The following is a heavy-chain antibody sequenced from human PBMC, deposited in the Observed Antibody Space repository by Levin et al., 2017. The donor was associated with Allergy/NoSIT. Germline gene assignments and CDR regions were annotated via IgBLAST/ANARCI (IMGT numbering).Heavy chain of an antibody. V-gene: IGHV4-39*07. D-gene: IGHD1-26*01. CDR2: IYYSGTT. CDR1: GGSISTTTYY. J-gene: IGHJ4*02. Sequence: KPSETLSLTCTVSGGSISTTTYYWGWIRQPPGKGLEWIGSIYYSGTTYYNPSLKSRVTISVDTSKNQFSLKLPSVTAEDTAVYFCASQYSASSTWGYWGQGTLVNVSS. CDR3: ASQYSASSTWGY.